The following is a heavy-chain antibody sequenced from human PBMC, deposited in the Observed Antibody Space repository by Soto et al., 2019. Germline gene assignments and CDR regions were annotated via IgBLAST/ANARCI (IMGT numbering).Heavy chain of an antibody. D-gene: IGHD6-13*01. CDR3: ATHFGIAAAGTDY. J-gene: IGHJ4*02. V-gene: IGHV1-58*02. CDR1: GFTFTSSA. CDR2: IVVGSGNT. Sequence: ASVKVSCKASGFTFTSSAMQWVRQARGQRLEWIGWIVVGSGNTNYAQKFQERVTITRDMSTSTAYMELGSLRSEDTAVYYCATHFGIAAAGTDYWGQGTLVTVSS.